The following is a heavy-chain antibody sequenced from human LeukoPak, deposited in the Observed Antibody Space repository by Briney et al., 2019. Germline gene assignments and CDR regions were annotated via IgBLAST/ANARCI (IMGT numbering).Heavy chain of an antibody. CDR3: ARYDLRGAFDI. J-gene: IGHJ3*02. CDR1: GLTVSSNY. V-gene: IGHV3-53*01. D-gene: IGHD3-3*01. CDR2: IYSGGST. Sequence: PGGSLRLSCAASGLTVSSNYMSWVRQAPGKGLEWVSVIYSGGSTYYADSVKGRFTISRDNSQNKLYLQMNSLRVEDTAVYYCARYDLRGAFDIWGQGAMATISS.